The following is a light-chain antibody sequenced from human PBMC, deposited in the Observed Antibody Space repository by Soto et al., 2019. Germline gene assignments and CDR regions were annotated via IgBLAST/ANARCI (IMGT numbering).Light chain of an antibody. Sequence: QSALTQPASVSGSPGQSITISCTGTSSDVGNYKYVSWYQQHPGKAPKLMIYEFEKRPSGVPNRFSGSKSGSTAFLTVSGVQAEDEADYYCSSYAERNSVLFGGGTKLTVL. CDR1: SSDVGNYKY. CDR3: SSYAERNSVL. J-gene: IGLJ3*02. V-gene: IGLV2-8*01. CDR2: EFE.